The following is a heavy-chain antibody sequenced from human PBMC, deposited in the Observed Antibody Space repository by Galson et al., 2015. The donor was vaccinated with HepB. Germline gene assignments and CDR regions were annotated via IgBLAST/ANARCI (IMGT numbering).Heavy chain of an antibody. V-gene: IGHV1-46*03. J-gene: IGHJ3*02. D-gene: IGHD3-10*01. CDR2: INPSGGST. CDR3: ARAVLLWFGEFNGAFDI. CDR1: GYTFTSYY. Sequence: SVKVSCKASGYTFTSYYMHWARQAPGQGLERMGIINPSGGSTSYAQKFQGRVTMTRDTSTSTVYMELSSLRSEDTAVYYCARAVLLWFGEFNGAFDIWGQGTMVTVSS.